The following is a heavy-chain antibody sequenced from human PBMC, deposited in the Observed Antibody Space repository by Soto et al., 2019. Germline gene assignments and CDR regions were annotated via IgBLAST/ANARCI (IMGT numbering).Heavy chain of an antibody. CDR3: AREPVAGIWFDP. CDR1: GYTFTIYG. CDR2: INSYNGNT. D-gene: IGHD6-19*01. J-gene: IGHJ5*02. Sequence: VASVKVSCKASGYTFTIYGLIWVQQAPGQGLEWMGWINSYNGNTNYAQKLQGRVTMTTDTSTSTAYMELRSLRSDDTAVYYCAREPVAGIWFDPWGQGTLVTVSS. V-gene: IGHV1-18*01.